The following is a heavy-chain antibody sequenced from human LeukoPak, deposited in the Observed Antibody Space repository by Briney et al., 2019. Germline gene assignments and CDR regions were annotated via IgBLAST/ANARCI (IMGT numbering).Heavy chain of an antibody. J-gene: IGHJ4*02. D-gene: IGHD4-17*01. CDR2: IYYSGST. Sequence: PSETLSLTCTVSGGSISSSSHYWGWIRQPPGKGLEWIGSIYYSGSTYFNPSLKSRVAISVDTSKNQFSLKVSSVTAADTAVYYCARFDYGDSYFDSWDQGTLVTVSS. CDR1: GGSISSSSHY. V-gene: IGHV4-39*01. CDR3: ARFDYGDSYFDS.